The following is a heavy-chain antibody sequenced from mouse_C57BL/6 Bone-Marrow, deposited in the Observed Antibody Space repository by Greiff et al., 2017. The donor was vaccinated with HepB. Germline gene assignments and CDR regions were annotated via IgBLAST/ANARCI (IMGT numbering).Heavy chain of an antibody. V-gene: IGHV5-17*01. CDR1: GFTFSDYG. CDR2: ISSGSSTI. D-gene: IGHD1-1*01. J-gene: IGHJ2*01. Sequence: EVKLEESGGGLVKPGGSLKLSCAASGFTFSDYGKHWVRQAPEKGLEWVAYISSGSSTIYYADTVKGRFTISRDNAKNTLFLQMTSLRSEDTAMYYCARENYYGSSLFDYWGQGTTLTVSS. CDR3: ARENYYGSSLFDY.